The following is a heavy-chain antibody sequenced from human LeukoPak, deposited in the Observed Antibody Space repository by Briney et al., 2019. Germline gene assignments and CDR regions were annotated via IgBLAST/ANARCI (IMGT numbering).Heavy chain of an antibody. CDR3: TTVLTYYYVSGSYYKIPFDY. Sequence: GGSLRLSCAAPGFTFSNAWMSWVRQAPGKGLEWVGGIKSKTDGGATDYAAPVKGRFTISRDDSKNTLYLQINSLKTEDTAVYYCTTVLTYYYVSGSYYKIPFDYWGQGTLVTVSS. CDR2: IKSKTDGGAT. J-gene: IGHJ4*02. V-gene: IGHV3-15*01. CDR1: GFTFSNAW. D-gene: IGHD3-10*01.